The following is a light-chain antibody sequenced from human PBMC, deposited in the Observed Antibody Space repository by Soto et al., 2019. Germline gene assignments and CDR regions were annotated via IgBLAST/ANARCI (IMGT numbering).Light chain of an antibody. Sequence: QPVLTQPASVSGSPGQSITIYCTGTSSDVGAYTFVSWYQQHPDKVPKLMIFDVSSPPSGVFDRFSGSKSSNTASLTISGLQPEDEADYYCSSYTSSSTHVFGSGTKVTVL. CDR2: DVS. V-gene: IGLV2-14*03. J-gene: IGLJ1*01. CDR3: SSYTSSSTHV. CDR1: SSDVGAYTF.